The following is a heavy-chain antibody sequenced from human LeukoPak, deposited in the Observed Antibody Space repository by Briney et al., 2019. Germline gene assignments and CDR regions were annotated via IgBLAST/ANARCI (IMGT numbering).Heavy chain of an antibody. V-gene: IGHV3-53*01. CDR2: IYSGGST. D-gene: IGHD3-16*01. CDR3: VKGGNGPSDY. Sequence: GGSLRLSCAASGFTVSSNYMSWVRQAPGKGLEWVSVIYSGGSTSYADSVKGRFTISRDNSKNTLYLQVNSLRAGDTAVYYCVKGGNGPSDYWGQGTLVTVSS. J-gene: IGHJ4*02. CDR1: GFTVSSNY.